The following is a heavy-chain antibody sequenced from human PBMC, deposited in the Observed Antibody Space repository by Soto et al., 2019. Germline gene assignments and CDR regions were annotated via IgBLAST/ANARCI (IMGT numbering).Heavy chain of an antibody. V-gene: IGHV3-23*01. J-gene: IGHJ4*02. CDR2: VSIGGST. CDR1: GFTFSSYA. D-gene: IGHD2-8*02. Sequence: GGSLRLSCAASGFTFSSYAMGWVRQGPGKGLEWVAVVSIGGSTHYADSVRGRFTISRDNSKNTLSLQMNSLTAEDTAVYFCAKRRGTGGHFDYWGQGALVTVSS. CDR3: AKRRGTGGHFDY.